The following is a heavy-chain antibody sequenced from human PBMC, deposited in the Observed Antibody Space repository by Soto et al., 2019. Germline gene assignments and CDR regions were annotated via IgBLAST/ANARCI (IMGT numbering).Heavy chain of an antibody. D-gene: IGHD2-8*01. CDR1: GYTFTSYA. Sequence: QVQLVQSGAEEKKPGASVKVSCKASGYTFTSYAMHWVRQAPGQRLEWMGWINAGNGNTKYSQKFQGRVTITRDTSASTAYMELSSLRSEDTAVYYCARGDIVLMVYASYGMDVWGQGTTVTVSS. V-gene: IGHV1-3*05. CDR3: ARGDIVLMVYASYGMDV. CDR2: INAGNGNT. J-gene: IGHJ6*02.